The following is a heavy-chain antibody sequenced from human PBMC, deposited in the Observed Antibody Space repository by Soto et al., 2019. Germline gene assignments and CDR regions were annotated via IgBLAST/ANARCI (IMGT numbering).Heavy chain of an antibody. D-gene: IGHD2-21*01. J-gene: IGHJ4*02. CDR1: GGTFSNCV. Sequence: SVKVSCKASGGTFSNCVISWVRQAPGQGLEWMGGNIPMFGTANYAQKCQGRVTIIADESTGTTYMELTSLRSEDTAVYYCAGAPILVGETTYENYFDYWGQGTLVTVSS. V-gene: IGHV1-69*13. CDR2: NIPMFGTA. CDR3: AGAPILVGETTYENYFDY.